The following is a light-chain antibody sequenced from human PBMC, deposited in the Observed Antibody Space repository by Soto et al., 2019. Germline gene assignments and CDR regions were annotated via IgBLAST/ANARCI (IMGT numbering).Light chain of an antibody. Sequence: DIQMTQSPSSVSASIGDTVTITCRASQDXXXXLAWYQQKPGKAPKLLIYGASTLESGVPSRFSGRGSGTDFTLTISSLQPEDFATYFCQQADSFPLTFGGGTKVEMK. J-gene: IGKJ4*01. V-gene: IGKV1D-12*01. CDR2: GAS. CDR1: QDXXXX. CDR3: QQADSFPLT.